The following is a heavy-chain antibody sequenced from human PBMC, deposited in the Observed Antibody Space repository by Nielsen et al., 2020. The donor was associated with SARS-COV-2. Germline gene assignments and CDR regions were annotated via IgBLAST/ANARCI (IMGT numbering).Heavy chain of an antibody. CDR2: MNPNSGNT. CDR1: GYTFSNYD. J-gene: IGHJ6*02. V-gene: IGHV1-8*01. D-gene: IGHD4-23*01. CDR3: ARDLPDYGGNSGGMDV. Sequence: ASVKVSCKASGYTFSNYDINWVRQTTGQGLEWMGWMNPNSGNTGYAQKFQGRVTMTRNTSISTAYMELSSLRSQDTAVYYCARDLPDYGGNSGGMDVWGQGTTVTVSS.